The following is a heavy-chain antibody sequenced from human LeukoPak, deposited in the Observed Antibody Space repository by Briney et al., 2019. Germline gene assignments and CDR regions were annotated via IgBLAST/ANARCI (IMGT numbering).Heavy chain of an antibody. CDR1: GYTFTSYG. J-gene: IGHJ4*02. D-gene: IGHD6-19*01. CDR3: ARDRVAVAGTASGY. CDR2: ISAYNGNT. V-gene: IGHV1-18*01. Sequence: GASVKVSCKASGYTFTSYGISWVRQAPGQGLEWMGWISAYNGNTNYAQKLQGRVTMTTDASTSTAYMELRSLRSDDTAVYYCARDRVAVAGTASGYWGQGTLVTVSS.